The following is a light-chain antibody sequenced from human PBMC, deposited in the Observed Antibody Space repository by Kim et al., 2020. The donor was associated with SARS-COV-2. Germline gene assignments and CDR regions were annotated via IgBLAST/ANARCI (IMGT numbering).Light chain of an antibody. Sequence: DIQMTQSPSTLSASVGDRVTITCRASQTISSWLAWYQQKPGKAPKLLIYKGSSLERGVPSRFSGGGSGTEFTLTISSLQPDDFATYYCQQYNIYSTFGQGTKVDIK. CDR3: QQYNIYST. J-gene: IGKJ1*01. V-gene: IGKV1-5*03. CDR2: KGS. CDR1: QTISSW.